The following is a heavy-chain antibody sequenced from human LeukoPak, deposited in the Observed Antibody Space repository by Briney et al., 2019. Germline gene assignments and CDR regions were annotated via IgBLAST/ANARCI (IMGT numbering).Heavy chain of an antibody. CDR2: IDPSDSYT. V-gene: IGHV5-10-1*01. J-gene: IGHJ4*02. CDR1: GYRFTSYW. Sequence: GESLKISRKGSGYRFTSYWISWVRQMPGKGLGGMGRIDPSDSYTNYSPSFQGHVTISADKSISTAYLKWSTLKASDTAMYYCARQGHNFFDYWGQGTLVTVSS. CDR3: ARQGHNFFDY.